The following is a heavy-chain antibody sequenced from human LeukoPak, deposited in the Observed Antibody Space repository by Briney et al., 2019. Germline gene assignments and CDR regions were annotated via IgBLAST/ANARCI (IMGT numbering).Heavy chain of an antibody. D-gene: IGHD3-9*01. CDR1: GFTFSSYG. V-gene: IGHV3-30*02. Sequence: PGGSLRLSCAASGFTFSSYGMHWVRQAPGKGLEWVAFIRYDGSNKYYADSVKGRFTISRDNSKNTLYLQMNSLRAEDTAVYYCAKDRPSRYFDYMDVWGKGTTVTVSS. CDR3: AKDRPSRYFDYMDV. J-gene: IGHJ6*03. CDR2: IRYDGSNK.